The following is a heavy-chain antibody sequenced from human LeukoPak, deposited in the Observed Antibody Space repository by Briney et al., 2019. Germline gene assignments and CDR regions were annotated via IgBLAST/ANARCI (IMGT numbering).Heavy chain of an antibody. V-gene: IGHV3-30*02. CDR2: ISYAGSNK. Sequence: PGGSLRLSCAASGFSFSNYEMHWVRQAPGKGLEWLAFISYAGSNKYYADSVKGRFTISRDDSKSTVYLQMNSLRVEDTAVYYCAKDLIFCKSGGCNRRMADYWGQGTLVSVSS. CDR1: GFSFSNYE. J-gene: IGHJ4*02. D-gene: IGHD2-15*01. CDR3: AKDLIFCKSGGCNRRMADY.